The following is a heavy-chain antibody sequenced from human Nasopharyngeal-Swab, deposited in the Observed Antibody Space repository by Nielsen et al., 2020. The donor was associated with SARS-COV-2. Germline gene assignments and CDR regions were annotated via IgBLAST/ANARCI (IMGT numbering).Heavy chain of an antibody. J-gene: IGHJ4*02. Sequence: SETLSLTCTVAGGSVTSSSYYWAWIRQAPGKGLEWIGTIYYSGMTYYTPSLKSRLTMSMDTSKNQFSLSLTSATAADTAVYYCADYGGGFWGQGILVTVSS. CDR3: ADYGGGF. D-gene: IGHD4/OR15-4a*01. CDR1: GGSVTSSSYY. CDR2: IYYSGMT. V-gene: IGHV4-39*01.